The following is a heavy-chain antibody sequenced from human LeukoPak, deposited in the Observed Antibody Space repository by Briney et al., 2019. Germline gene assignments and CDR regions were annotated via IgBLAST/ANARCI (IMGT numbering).Heavy chain of an antibody. D-gene: IGHD6-19*01. CDR1: GLTFSNAW. CDR2: IKSKTDGGTT. Sequence: GGSLRLSCAASGLTFSNAWMSGARRAPGKGLEGVGRIKSKTDGGTTDYAAPVKGRFTISRDDSKNTLYLQMNSLKTEDTAVYYCTTLRRLRLWLVPSVVLNDYWGQGTLVTVSS. V-gene: IGHV3-15*01. J-gene: IGHJ4*02. CDR3: TTLRRLRLWLVPSVVLNDY.